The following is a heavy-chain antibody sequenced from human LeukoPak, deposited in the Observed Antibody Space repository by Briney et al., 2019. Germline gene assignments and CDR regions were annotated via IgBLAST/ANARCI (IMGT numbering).Heavy chain of an antibody. CDR1: GGSISSSSYY. D-gene: IGHD3-10*01. CDR3: ARVPQTYYYGSGSHGSWFDP. CDR2: IYHSGST. V-gene: IGHV4-39*07. J-gene: IGHJ5*02. Sequence: PSETLSLTCTVSGGSISSSSYYWGWIRQPPGKGLEWIGSIYHSGSTYYNPSLKSRVTISVDTSKNQFSLKLSSVTAADTAVYYCARVPQTYYYGSGSHGSWFDPWGQGTLVTVSS.